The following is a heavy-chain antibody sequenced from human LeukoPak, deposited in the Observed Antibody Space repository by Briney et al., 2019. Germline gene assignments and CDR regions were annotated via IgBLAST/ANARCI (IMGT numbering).Heavy chain of an antibody. Sequence: SETLSLTCAVYGGSFSGYYWSWIRQPPGKGLEWIGEINHSGSTNYNPSLKSRVTISVDTSKNQFSLKLSSVTAADSAVYYCARGYQLGSYLWFDPWGQGTLVTVSS. CDR3: ARGYQLGSYLWFDP. J-gene: IGHJ5*02. D-gene: IGHD2-2*01. CDR2: INHSGST. CDR1: GGSFSGYY. V-gene: IGHV4-34*01.